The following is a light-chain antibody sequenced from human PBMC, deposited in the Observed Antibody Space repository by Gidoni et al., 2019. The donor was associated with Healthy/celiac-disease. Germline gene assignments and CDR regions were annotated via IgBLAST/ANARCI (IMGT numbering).Light chain of an antibody. J-gene: IGKJ4*01. V-gene: IGKV3-20*01. CDR1: QSVSSSY. CDR3: QQYGSSRLT. Sequence: EVVLTQSPGTLSLYPGDRATLSCRASQSVSSSYLAWYQQKPGQAPRLLIYGASSRATGIPDRFSGSGSGTDFTLTISRLEPEDFAVYYCQQYGSSRLTFGGGTKVEIK. CDR2: GAS.